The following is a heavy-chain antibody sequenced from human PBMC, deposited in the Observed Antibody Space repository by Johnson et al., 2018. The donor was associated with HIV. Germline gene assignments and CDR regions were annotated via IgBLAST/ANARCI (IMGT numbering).Heavy chain of an antibody. CDR3: ARDKGIAEAATDDAFDM. J-gene: IGHJ3*02. D-gene: IGHD6-13*01. Sequence: QVQLVESGGGLVQPGGSLRLSCAASGFTFSDYYMSWIRQAPGKGLEWVSYISSSGRTIYYADSVKGRFTISRDNAKNSLYLQRNSLRAEATALYYCARDKGIAEAATDDAFDMWGQGTMVTVSS. CDR1: GFTFSDYY. V-gene: IGHV3-11*01. CDR2: ISSSGRTI.